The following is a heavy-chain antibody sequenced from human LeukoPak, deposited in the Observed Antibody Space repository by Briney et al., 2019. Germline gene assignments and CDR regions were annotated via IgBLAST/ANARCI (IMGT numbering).Heavy chain of an antibody. Sequence: GGSLRLSCAASGFTFSSYAMHWVRQAPGKGLEWVAVISYDGSNKYYADSVKGRFTISRDNSKNTLYLQMNSLRAEDTAVYYCAKASIAVAAVDYWGQGTLVTVSS. CDR3: AKASIAVAAVDY. D-gene: IGHD6-19*01. V-gene: IGHV3-30-3*01. CDR1: GFTFSSYA. J-gene: IGHJ4*02. CDR2: ISYDGSNK.